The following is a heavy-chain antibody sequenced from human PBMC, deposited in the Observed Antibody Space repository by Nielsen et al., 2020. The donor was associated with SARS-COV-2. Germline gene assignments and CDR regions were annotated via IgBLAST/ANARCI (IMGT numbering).Heavy chain of an antibody. CDR1: GFTFSSYG. D-gene: IGHD3-22*01. CDR3: AKGSGYYDY. Sequence: GGSLRLSCAASGFTFSSYGMHWVRQAPGKGLEWVAVISYDGSNKYYADSVKGRFTISRDNSKNTLYLQMNRLRAEDTAVYYCAKGSGYYDYWGQGTLVTVSS. J-gene: IGHJ4*02. CDR2: ISYDGSNK. V-gene: IGHV3-30*18.